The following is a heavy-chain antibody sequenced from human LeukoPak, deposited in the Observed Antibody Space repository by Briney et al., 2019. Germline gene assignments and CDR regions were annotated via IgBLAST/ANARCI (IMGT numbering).Heavy chain of an antibody. CDR1: GGSISSYY. CDR3: AKGAIDYDFWSGYALDAFDI. CDR2: IYTSGST. Sequence: SETLSLTCTVSGGSISSYYWSWIRQPAGKGLEWIGRIYTSGSTNYNPSLKSRVTMSVDTSKNQFSLKLSSVTAADTAVYYCAKGAIDYDFWSGYALDAFDIWGQGTMVTVSS. D-gene: IGHD3-3*01. J-gene: IGHJ3*02. V-gene: IGHV4-4*07.